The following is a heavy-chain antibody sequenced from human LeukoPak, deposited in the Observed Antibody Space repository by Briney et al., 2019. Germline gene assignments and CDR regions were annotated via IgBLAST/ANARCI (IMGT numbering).Heavy chain of an antibody. CDR3: ARWVLDTAMPFDAFDI. CDR2: ISGYNGNT. D-gene: IGHD5-18*01. J-gene: IGHJ3*02. Sequence: ASVKVSCKASGYTFTSYGISWVRQAPGQGLEWMGWISGYNGNTNYAQNLQGRVTMTTDTSTSTVYMELRSLRSDDTAVYYCARWVLDTAMPFDAFDIWGQGTMVTVSS. V-gene: IGHV1-18*01. CDR1: GYTFTSYG.